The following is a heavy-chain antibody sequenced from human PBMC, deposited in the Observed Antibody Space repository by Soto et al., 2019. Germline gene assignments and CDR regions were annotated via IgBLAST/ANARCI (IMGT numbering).Heavy chain of an antibody. V-gene: IGHV1-8*01. CDR3: ATVRYSRCPHKEYYCAMDV. D-gene: IGHD5-12*01. J-gene: IGHJ6*02. CDR2: MKPNSGNT. CDR1: GYTFTSYV. Sequence: SVKGSCKASGYTFTSYVINWVRQATGRGLEWMGWMKPNSGNTGYAQKFHGRVTMTRTTSISTAYMELSSRRSEDTAVYYWATVRYSRCPHKEYYCAMDVWG.